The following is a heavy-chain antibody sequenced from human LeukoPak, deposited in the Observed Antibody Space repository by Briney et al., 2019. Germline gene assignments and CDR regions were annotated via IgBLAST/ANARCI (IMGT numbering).Heavy chain of an antibody. CDR1: GFTFTSYW. CDR3: ARAVSGTYYAWFDP. D-gene: IGHD1-26*01. V-gene: IGHV3-7*04. Sequence: QAGGSLRLSCAASGFTFTSYWMSWVRQAPGKGLEWVANINQDGSEKYYVDSVKGRFTISRDNAKNSLYLQMNSLRAEDTALYYCARAVSGTYYAWFDPWGQGTLVTVSS. CDR2: INQDGSEK. J-gene: IGHJ5*02.